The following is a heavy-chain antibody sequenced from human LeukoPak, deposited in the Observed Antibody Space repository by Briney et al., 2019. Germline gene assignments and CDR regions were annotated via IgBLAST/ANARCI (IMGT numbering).Heavy chain of an antibody. CDR3: ARQGCSGNTCFYAFDI. J-gene: IGHJ3*02. CDR2: IYYSGST. D-gene: IGHD2-2*01. CDR1: GDSISNYY. V-gene: IGHV4-59*08. Sequence: SETLSLTCTVSGDSISNYYWSWIRQPPRKGMEWIGYIYYSGSTNSNPSLRSRVTVSVDTSKNQFSLKRSSVTAADTAVYYCARQGCSGNTCFYAFDIWGQGTMVTVSS.